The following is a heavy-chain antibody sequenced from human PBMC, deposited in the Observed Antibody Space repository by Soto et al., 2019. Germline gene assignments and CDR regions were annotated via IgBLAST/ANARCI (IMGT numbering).Heavy chain of an antibody. CDR2: MDYSGDT. D-gene: IGHD6-19*01. Sequence: PSETLSLTCSVSGDSISNSGNYWGWIRRPPGKGLEWIGTMDYSGDTSYNPSLKSRVTISVDTSKNQFSLKLSSVTAADTAVYYCASLVLGSGWYFWFDPWGQGTLVTVS. J-gene: IGHJ5*02. CDR1: GDSISNSGNY. V-gene: IGHV4-39*07. CDR3: ASLVLGSGWYFWFDP.